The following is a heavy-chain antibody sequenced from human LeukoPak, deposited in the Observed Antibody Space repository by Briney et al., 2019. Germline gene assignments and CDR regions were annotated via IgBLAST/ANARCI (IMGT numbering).Heavy chain of an antibody. Sequence: GGSLRLSCAASGFTFSSYGMHWVRQAPGKGLEWVAVIWYDGSNKYYADSVKGRFTISRDNSKNTLYLQMNSLRAEDTAVYYCARGSRDYDAFDIWGQGTMVTVSS. J-gene: IGHJ3*02. CDR2: IWYDGSNK. D-gene: IGHD3-16*01. CDR1: GFTFSSYG. V-gene: IGHV3-33*01. CDR3: ARGSRDYDAFDI.